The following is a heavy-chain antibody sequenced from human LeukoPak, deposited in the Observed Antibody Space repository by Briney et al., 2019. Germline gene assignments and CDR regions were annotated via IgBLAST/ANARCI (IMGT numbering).Heavy chain of an antibody. CDR1: GGSFSGYY. Sequence: SETLSLTCAVYGGSFSGYYWSWIRQSPGKGLEWIGEINHSGSTNYNPSLKSRVTISVDTSKNRFSLTLSSVTAADTAVYYCAKGSPFDYWGQGTLVTVSS. V-gene: IGHV4-34*01. CDR3: AKGSPFDY. CDR2: INHSGST. J-gene: IGHJ4*02.